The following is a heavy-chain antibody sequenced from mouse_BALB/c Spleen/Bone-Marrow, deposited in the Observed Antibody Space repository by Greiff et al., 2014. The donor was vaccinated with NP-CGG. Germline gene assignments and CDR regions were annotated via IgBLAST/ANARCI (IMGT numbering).Heavy chain of an antibody. CDR2: IAPSNSET. CDR1: GYSFTRYW. CDR3: ARRFDY. J-gene: IGHJ2*01. V-gene: IGHV1S126*01. Sequence: QVQLQQSGPQLVRPGASVKISCKASGYSFTRYWMHWVKQRPGQGLEWIGMIAPSNSETRLNQKFKDKATLTVDKSSSTAYMQINSPTSEDSAVYYCARRFDYWGQSTTLTVSS.